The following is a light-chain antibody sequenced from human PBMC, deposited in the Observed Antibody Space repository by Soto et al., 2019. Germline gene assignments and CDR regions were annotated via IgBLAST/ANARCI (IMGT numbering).Light chain of an antibody. CDR1: HSVGTN. CDR2: YAS. CDR3: QQYGRSPVT. Sequence: EVVLTQSPATLSLSPGQRATLSCRASHSVGTNLMWYQQKPGQPPRLLISYASSRATGIPDRFSGSGSGTDFTLTISRLEPEDFAVYYCQQYGRSPVTFGQGTKVDIK. J-gene: IGKJ1*01. V-gene: IGKV3-20*01.